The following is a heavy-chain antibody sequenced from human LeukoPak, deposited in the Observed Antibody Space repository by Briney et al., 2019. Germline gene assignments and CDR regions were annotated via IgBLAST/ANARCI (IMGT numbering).Heavy chain of an antibody. V-gene: IGHV4-39*07. D-gene: IGHD2-15*01. CDR2: IYYSGST. Sequence: SETLSLACTVSRGSISGSSYYWGWIRQPPGKGLEWIGSIYYSGSTYYNPSLKSRVTISVDTSKNQFSLKLSSVTAADTAVYYCTRDLLPPLENWFDPWGQGTLATVSS. CDR1: RGSISGSSYY. J-gene: IGHJ5*02. CDR3: TRDLLPPLENWFDP.